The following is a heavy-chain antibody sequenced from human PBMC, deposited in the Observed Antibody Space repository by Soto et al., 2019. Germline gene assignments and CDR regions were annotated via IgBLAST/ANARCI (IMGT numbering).Heavy chain of an antibody. D-gene: IGHD3-16*01. J-gene: IGHJ4*02. CDR3: ARGYDVVRVPVAIRVGYFDH. CDR1: VFTFISHT. CDR2: ISATGSDI. V-gene: IGHV3-21*01. Sequence: GWSLRLSCTYSVFTFISHTMNWVRQAPGKGLEWVSSISATGSDIYYGDSVMGRFTISRDNAKNSLYLQLNNLRVEDTAVYYCARGYDVVRVPVAIRVGYFDHWGQGTVVTVSS.